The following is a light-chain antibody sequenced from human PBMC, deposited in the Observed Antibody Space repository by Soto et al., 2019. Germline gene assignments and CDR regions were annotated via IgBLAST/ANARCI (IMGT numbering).Light chain of an antibody. J-gene: IGKJ4*01. CDR3: QQSYGTPLT. CDR1: QRISSY. V-gene: IGKV1-39*01. CDR2: GAS. Sequence: DIQMTQSPSSLSASVGDRVTITCRASQRISSYLNWYQQKPGKAPKLLIYGASSLQSGVPPRFSGSGSGTDFTLTISSLQPEDFATYYCQQSYGTPLTFGGGTKV.